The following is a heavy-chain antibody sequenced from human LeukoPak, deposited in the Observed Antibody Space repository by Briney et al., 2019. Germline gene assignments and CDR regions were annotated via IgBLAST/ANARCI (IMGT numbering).Heavy chain of an antibody. CDR2: INHSGYT. D-gene: IGHD3-10*01. J-gene: IGHJ4*02. CDR3: TRMTSGHDY. V-gene: IGHV4-34*01. Sequence: SETLSLTCAVSGVSFDDYYWAWVRQTPGKGLEWIGEINHSGYTNDSPSLKSRVTLSIDTSRKQFSLNLRSVTVADAGMYYCTRMTSGHDYWGQGTLVTVSS. CDR1: GVSFDDYY.